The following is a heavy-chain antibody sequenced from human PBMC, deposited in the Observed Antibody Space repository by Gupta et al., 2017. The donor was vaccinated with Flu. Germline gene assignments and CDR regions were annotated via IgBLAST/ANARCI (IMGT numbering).Heavy chain of an antibody. V-gene: IGHV3-48*01. D-gene: IGHD6-13*01. CDR2: LSSSSTAI. Sequence: EMQMVASGGGLVQPGGSLNPSCAGSGFCFSKYAMHCVRQAPGKGLEWIAYLSSSSTAIEYADSVKGRFTVSRDNGKNSLFLKMDSLTAEDTAVYYCARDPSLCSNWFRYFDLWSRGTLVTVSS. CDR1: GFCFSKYA. CDR3: ARDPSLCSNWFRYFDL. J-gene: IGHJ4*02.